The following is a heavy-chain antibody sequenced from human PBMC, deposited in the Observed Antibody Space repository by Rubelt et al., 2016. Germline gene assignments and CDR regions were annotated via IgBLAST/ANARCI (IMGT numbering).Heavy chain of an antibody. V-gene: IGHV4-59*08. J-gene: IGHJ3*02. CDR2: IYYTGST. CDR1: GGSITNYY. CDR3: ARGSGSRDDAFDI. D-gene: IGHD3-22*01. Sequence: GPGLIKPSETLSLTCTVSGGSITNYYWSWIRQPPGKGLDWIGYIYYTGSTNYNPSLQSRVTVSVDTPKNQISLKLTSVTAADTAVYYCARGSGSRDDAFDIWGQGTMVTVSS.